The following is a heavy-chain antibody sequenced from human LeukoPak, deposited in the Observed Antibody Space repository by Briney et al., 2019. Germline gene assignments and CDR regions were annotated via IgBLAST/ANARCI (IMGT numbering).Heavy chain of an antibody. J-gene: IGHJ5*02. D-gene: IGHD1-26*01. Sequence: SETLSLTCAVYGGSFSGYYWSWIRQLPGKGLEWIGEINHSGSTNYNPSLKSRVTISVDTSKNQFSLKLSSVTAADTAVYYCARAWVGATPVNWFDPWGQGTLVTVSS. CDR1: GGSFSGYY. CDR3: ARAWVGATPVNWFDP. V-gene: IGHV4-34*01. CDR2: INHSGST.